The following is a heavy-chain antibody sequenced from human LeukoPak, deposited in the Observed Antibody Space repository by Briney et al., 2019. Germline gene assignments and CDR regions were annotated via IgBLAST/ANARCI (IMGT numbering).Heavy chain of an antibody. D-gene: IGHD3-3*01. Sequence: SETLSLTCTVSGGSISSYYWSWIRQPPGKGLEWIGYIYYSGSTNYNPSLKSRVTISVDTSKNQFSLKLSSVTAADTAVYYCARHAFTIFGVVYGMDVWGQGTTVTVSS. V-gene: IGHV4-59*08. CDR3: ARHAFTIFGVVYGMDV. CDR1: GGSISSYY. J-gene: IGHJ6*02. CDR2: IYYSGST.